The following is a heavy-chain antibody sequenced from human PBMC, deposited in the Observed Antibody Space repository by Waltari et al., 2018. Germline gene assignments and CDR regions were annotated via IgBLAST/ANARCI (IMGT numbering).Heavy chain of an antibody. CDR2: INPIFGTA. CDR1: GGTFSSNA. Sequence: QVQLVQSGAAVKKPGSSVQVSCKAPGGTFSSNATSWGRQAPGQGLEWRGWINPIFGTANYAQKFQGRVTITADESTSTAYMELSSLRAEDTAVYYCASSKADYGDSYGMDVWGQGTTVTVSS. D-gene: IGHD4-17*01. V-gene: IGHV1-69*01. J-gene: IGHJ6*02. CDR3: ASSKADYGDSYGMDV.